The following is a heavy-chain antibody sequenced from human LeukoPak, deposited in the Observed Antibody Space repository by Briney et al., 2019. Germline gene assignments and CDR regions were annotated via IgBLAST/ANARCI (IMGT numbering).Heavy chain of an antibody. D-gene: IGHD1-7*01. CDR3: AREMRLNWNYDAFDI. V-gene: IGHV3-74*01. Sequence: GGSLRLSCAASGFTFSSYWMHWVRQAPGKGLVWVSRINTDESSTSYADSVKGRFTISRDNAKNTLYLQMNSLRAEDTAVYYCAREMRLNWNYDAFDIWGQGTMVTVSS. CDR1: GFTFSSYW. J-gene: IGHJ3*02. CDR2: INTDESST.